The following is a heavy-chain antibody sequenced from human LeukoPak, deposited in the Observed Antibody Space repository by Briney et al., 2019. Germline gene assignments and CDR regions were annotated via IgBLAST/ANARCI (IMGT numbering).Heavy chain of an antibody. CDR1: GYTFTSYW. CDR2: IYPGDSDT. D-gene: IGHD3-10*01. J-gene: IGHJ5*02. CDR3: ARRGDREWFGP. Sequence: GESLKISCKGSGYTFTSYWIGWVRQTPGKGLEWMGIIYPGDSDTRYSPSFQGQVTISADKSISTAYLQWSSLKASDTAMYYRARRGDREWFGPWGQGTLVTVSS. V-gene: IGHV5-51*01.